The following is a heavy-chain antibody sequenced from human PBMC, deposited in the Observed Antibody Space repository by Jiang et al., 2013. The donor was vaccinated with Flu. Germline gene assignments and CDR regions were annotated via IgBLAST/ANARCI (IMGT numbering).Heavy chain of an antibody. CDR1: GYMFSSYW. CDR2: IYPGDSDT. Sequence: VQLVESGAEVKEPGESLKISCKGSGYMFSSYWIGWVRQMPGKGLECMGMIYPGDSDTRYGPSFQGQVTISADKSISTAYLHWSSLKASDTAMYYCVRLGTTYYPRSYFDSWGQGTPVTVSS. J-gene: IGHJ4*02. D-gene: IGHD1-26*01. V-gene: IGHV5-51*01. CDR3: VRLGTTYYPRSYFDS.